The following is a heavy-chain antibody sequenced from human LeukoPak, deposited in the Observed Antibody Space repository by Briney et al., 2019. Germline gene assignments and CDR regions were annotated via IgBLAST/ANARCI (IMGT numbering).Heavy chain of an antibody. J-gene: IGHJ6*03. CDR2: IFPIFGTA. CDR3: ASSATVVPAAEPNLDYHYYYMDV. Sequence: GSSVNVSCKASGGTFSSYAISWVRQAPGQGLEWVGGIFPIFGTANYAQKFQGRVTITTDESTSTAYMELSSLRSEDTAVYYGASSATVVPAAEPNLDYHYYYMDVWGKGTTVTVSS. CDR1: GGTFSSYA. D-gene: IGHD2-2*01. V-gene: IGHV1-69*05.